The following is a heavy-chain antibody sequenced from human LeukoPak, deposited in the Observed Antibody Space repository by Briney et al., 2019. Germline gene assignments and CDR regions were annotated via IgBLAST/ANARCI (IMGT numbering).Heavy chain of an antibody. CDR1: GFTFSSYS. D-gene: IGHD3-22*01. CDR3: AKGGSSGYYRDAFDI. CDR2: ISSSSSYI. V-gene: IGHV3-21*04. J-gene: IGHJ3*02. Sequence: GGSLRRSCAASGFTFSSYSMNWVRQAPGKGLEWVSSISSSSSYIYYADSVKGRFTISRDNAKNSLYLQMNRLRAEDTALYYCAKGGSSGYYRDAFDIWGQGTMVTVSS.